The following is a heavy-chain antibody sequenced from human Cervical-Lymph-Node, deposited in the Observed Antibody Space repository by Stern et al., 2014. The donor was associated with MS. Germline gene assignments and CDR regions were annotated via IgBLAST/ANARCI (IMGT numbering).Heavy chain of an antibody. CDR2: SYWDEDK. CDR3: TRSRSYTYGAKRAWYFDL. CDR1: GFSLSTGDEG. D-gene: IGHD4-23*01. J-gene: IGHJ2*01. Sequence: QVTLRESGPTLVKPTQTLTLTCTFSGFSLSTGDEGVGWIRQPPGKALEWLAISYWDEDKRYSPSLQGRLTITKDTSKSQVVLTMTNMDPVDTATYYCTRSRSYTYGAKRAWYFDLWGRGTHVTVAS. V-gene: IGHV2-5*02.